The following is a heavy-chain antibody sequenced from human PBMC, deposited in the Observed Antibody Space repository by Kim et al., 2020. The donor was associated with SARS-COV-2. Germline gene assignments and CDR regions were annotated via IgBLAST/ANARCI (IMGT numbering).Heavy chain of an antibody. D-gene: IGHD2-15*01. CDR2: INPNSGGT. Sequence: ASVKVSCKASGYTFTGYYMHWVRQAPGQGLQWMGRINPNSGGTNYAQKFQGRVTMTRDTSISTAYMELSRLRSDDTAVYYCARGRRLGAATQDYWGQGTLVTVSS. CDR1: GYTFTGYY. V-gene: IGHV1-2*06. CDR3: ARGRRLGAATQDY. J-gene: IGHJ4*02.